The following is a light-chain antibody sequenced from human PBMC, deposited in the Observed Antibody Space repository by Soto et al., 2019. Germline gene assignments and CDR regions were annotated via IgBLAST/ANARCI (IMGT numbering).Light chain of an antibody. J-gene: IGKJ1*01. CDR1: QSVRSQ. Sequence: IFLTQSPSTLSLSQGERATLSCRASQSVRSQLAWYQQKPGQAPRLLIYDAFKRAAGVPGRFSGSGSGTDFNLTISSLAPDDSAVYYCQQYGSSGTFGQGTKVDIK. V-gene: IGKV3-11*01. CDR2: DAF. CDR3: QQYGSSGT.